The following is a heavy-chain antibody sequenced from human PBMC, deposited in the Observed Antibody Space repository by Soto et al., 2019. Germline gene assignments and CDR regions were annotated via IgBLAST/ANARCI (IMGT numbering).Heavy chain of an antibody. CDR1: GFTFSSYG. D-gene: IGHD3-10*01. CDR2: ISYDGSNK. CDR3: AKDRRDYGSYYYYGMNV. Sequence: GGSLRLSCAASGFTFSSYGMHWVRQAPGKGLEWVAVISYDGSNKYYADSVKGRFTISRDNSKNTLYLQMNSLRAEDTAVYYCAKDRRDYGSYYYYGMNVWGQGTTVTVSS. J-gene: IGHJ6*02. V-gene: IGHV3-30*18.